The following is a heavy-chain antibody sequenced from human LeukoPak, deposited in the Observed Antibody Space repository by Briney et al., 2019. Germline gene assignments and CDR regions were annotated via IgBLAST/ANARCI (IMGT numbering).Heavy chain of an antibody. CDR3: ARVHYYYGMDV. CDR1: GFTLSSHG. CDR2: INWNGGST. V-gene: IGHV3-20*01. J-gene: IGHJ6*02. Sequence: GRSLRLSCAASGFTLSSHGLHWVRQAPGRGLEWVSGINWNGGSTGYADSVKGRFTISRDNAKNSLYLQMNSLRAEDTALYHCARVHYYYGMDVWGQGTTVTVSS.